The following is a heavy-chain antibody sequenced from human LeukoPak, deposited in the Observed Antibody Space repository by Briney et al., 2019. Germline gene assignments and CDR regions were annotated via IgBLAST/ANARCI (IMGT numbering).Heavy chain of an antibody. Sequence: ASVKVSCKVSGYTFTDYYMHWVQQAPGKGLEWMGLVDPEDGETIYAEKFQGRVTITANTSTDTAYMELSSLRSEDTAVYYCATGGMRFIDYWGQGTLVTVSS. D-gene: IGHD2-15*01. J-gene: IGHJ4*02. CDR1: GYTFTDYY. V-gene: IGHV1-69-2*01. CDR2: VDPEDGET. CDR3: ATGGMRFIDY.